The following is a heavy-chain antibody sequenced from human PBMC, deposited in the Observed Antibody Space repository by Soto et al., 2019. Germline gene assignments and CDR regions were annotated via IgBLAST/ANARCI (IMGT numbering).Heavy chain of an antibody. CDR3: AHLLRPNEDPPSYYSDY. CDR1: GFPLSTSGVG. J-gene: IGHJ4*02. CDR2: IYWDDDK. Sequence: HITLKESGPTLVKPTQTLTLTCTFSGFPLSTSGVGVGWIRQPPGKALEWLALIYWDDDKRYSPSLKSSLTITKDTSKNQVVLTRTYMDPVDTATYYCAHLLRPNEDPPSYYSDYWGQGTLVAVSS. V-gene: IGHV2-5*02.